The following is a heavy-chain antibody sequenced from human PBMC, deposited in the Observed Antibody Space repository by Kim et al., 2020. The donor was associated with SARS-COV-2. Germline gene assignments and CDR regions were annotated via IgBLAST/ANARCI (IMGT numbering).Heavy chain of an antibody. Sequence: SVKVSCKASGDKFSGYTFNWVRQAPGQGLEWMGGILPLLNTPTYAQKSQGRVTISANTSTNTVYMESTGLTNADTAVFYCARDRGVGIDSWGQGT. D-gene: IGHD1-26*01. CDR1: GDKFSGYT. J-gene: IGHJ4*02. CDR2: ILPLLNTP. CDR3: ARDRGVGIDS. V-gene: IGHV1-69*08.